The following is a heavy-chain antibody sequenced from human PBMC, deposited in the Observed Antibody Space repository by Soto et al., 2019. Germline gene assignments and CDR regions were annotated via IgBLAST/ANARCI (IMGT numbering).Heavy chain of an antibody. Sequence: PSETLSLTCAVHGGPFSTDFWSWIRQPPGKGLEWIGEINQSESTNYNPSLKSRVTISLDMSKNQFSLNLNSVTAADTAIYYCARWTYCGGDCYWLDFWGQGTLVTVSS. CDR1: GGPFSTDF. D-gene: IGHD2-21*02. J-gene: IGHJ4*02. CDR2: INQSEST. V-gene: IGHV4-34*01. CDR3: ARWTYCGGDCYWLDF.